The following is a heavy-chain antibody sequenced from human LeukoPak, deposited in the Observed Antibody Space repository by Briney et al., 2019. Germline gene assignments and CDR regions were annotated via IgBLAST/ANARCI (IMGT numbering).Heavy chain of an antibody. CDR3: ASGFYGSGSYTIDY. CDR2: IYYSGST. CDR1: GGSISSYY. Sequence: KPSETLSLTCTVSGGSISSYYWSWIRQPPGKGLEWIGYIYYSGSTNYNPSLKSRVTISVDTSKNQFSLKLSSVTAADTAVYYCASGFYGSGSYTIDYWGQGTLVTVSS. V-gene: IGHV4-59*01. J-gene: IGHJ4*02. D-gene: IGHD3-10*01.